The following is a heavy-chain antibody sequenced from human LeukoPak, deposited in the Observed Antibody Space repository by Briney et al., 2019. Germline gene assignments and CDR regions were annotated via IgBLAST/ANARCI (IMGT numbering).Heavy chain of an antibody. CDR1: GFTFSSYE. CDR2: TSSSGYTR. CDR3: ARVGQWLVNY. D-gene: IGHD6-19*01. J-gene: IGHJ4*02. Sequence: PGGSLRLSCAASGFTFSSYEMNWVRQAPGKGLEWVSYTSSSGYTRYYADSVKGRFTISRDNAKNSLHLQMNSLRAEDTAVYYCARVGQWLVNYWGRGTLVTVSS. V-gene: IGHV3-48*03.